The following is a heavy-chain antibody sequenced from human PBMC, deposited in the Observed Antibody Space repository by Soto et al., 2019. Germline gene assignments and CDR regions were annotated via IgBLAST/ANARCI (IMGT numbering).Heavy chain of an antibody. CDR1: GGSISSYY. CDR2: IYYSGST. J-gene: IGHJ4*02. Sequence: PSETLSLTCTVSGGSISSYYWSWIRQPPGKGLEWIGYIYYSGSTNYNPSLKSRVTISVDTSKNQFSLKLSSVTAADTAVYYCASITTVTTSRYFDYWGQGTLVTVSS. CDR3: ASITTVTTSRYFDY. D-gene: IGHD4-17*01. V-gene: IGHV4-59*01.